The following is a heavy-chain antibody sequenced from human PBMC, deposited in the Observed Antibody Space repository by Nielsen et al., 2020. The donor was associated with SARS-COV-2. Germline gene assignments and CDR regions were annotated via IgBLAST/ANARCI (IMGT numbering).Heavy chain of an antibody. Sequence: SLKISCAASGFTFSSYGMHWVRQAPGKGLEWVAVISYDGSNKYYAGSVKGRFTISRDNSKNTLYLQMNSLRAEDTAVYYCAKDGPRVNSGSYDYYYYMDVWGKGTTVTVSS. V-gene: IGHV3-30*18. J-gene: IGHJ6*03. CDR1: GFTFSSYG. D-gene: IGHD1-26*01. CDR2: ISYDGSNK. CDR3: AKDGPRVNSGSYDYYYYMDV.